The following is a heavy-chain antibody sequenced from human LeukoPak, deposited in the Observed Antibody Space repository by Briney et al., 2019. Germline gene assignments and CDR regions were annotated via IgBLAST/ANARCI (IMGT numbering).Heavy chain of an antibody. V-gene: IGHV3-48*03. CDR2: ISSSGSTI. CDR1: GFTFSSYE. Sequence: GGSLRLSCAASGFTFSSYEMNWVRQAPGKRLEWVSYISSSGSTIYYADSVKGRFTISRDNAKNSLYLQMNSLRAEDTAVYYCARVGGWGYYYDSSGYYYFDYWGQGTLVTVSS. CDR3: ARVGGWGYYYDSSGYYYFDY. J-gene: IGHJ4*02. D-gene: IGHD3-22*01.